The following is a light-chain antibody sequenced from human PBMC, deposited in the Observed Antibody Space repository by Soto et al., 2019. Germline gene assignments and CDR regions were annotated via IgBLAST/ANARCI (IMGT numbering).Light chain of an antibody. Sequence: QSVLTQPASVSGSPGQSITISCTRSSSDVGFHNHVSWYQQRPGKAPKLMIYEVRYRPPGVSARFSGSKSANTASLTISGLQPEDEADYFCSSDVSGYSLGVFGGGTKLTVL. CDR1: SSDVGFHNH. CDR3: SSDVSGYSLGV. CDR2: EVR. J-gene: IGLJ3*02. V-gene: IGLV2-14*01.